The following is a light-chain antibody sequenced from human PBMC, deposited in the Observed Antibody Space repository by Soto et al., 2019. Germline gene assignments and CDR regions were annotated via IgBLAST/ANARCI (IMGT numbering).Light chain of an antibody. Sequence: EIVMTQSPVTLSVSPGERATLSCRASQSVSNNYLAWYQHKPGQTPRLLIYDTSTRATGVPARFSGSRSGTEFTLTINSLQSEDFAVYYCQRYNNWPLTFGGGTKVDNK. V-gene: IGKV3-15*01. J-gene: IGKJ4*01. CDR3: QRYNNWPLT. CDR1: QSVSNN. CDR2: DTS.